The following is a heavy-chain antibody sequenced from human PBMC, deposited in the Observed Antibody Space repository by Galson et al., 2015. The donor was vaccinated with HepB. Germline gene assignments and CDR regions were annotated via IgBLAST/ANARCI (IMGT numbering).Heavy chain of an antibody. Sequence: SVKVSCKASGYTFSSYGISWVQQAPGQGLEWMGWISAYNGNTNYAQKLQGRVTMTTDTSTSTAYMELRSLRSDDTAVYYCARAPEYYYDSSGYGRYFDLWGRGTLVTVSS. J-gene: IGHJ2*01. V-gene: IGHV1-18*01. D-gene: IGHD3-22*01. CDR2: ISAYNGNT. CDR1: GYTFSSYG. CDR3: ARAPEYYYDSSGYGRYFDL.